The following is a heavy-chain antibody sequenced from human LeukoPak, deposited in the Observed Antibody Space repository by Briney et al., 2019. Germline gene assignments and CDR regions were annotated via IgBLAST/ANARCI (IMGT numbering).Heavy chain of an antibody. Sequence: PGGSLRLSCAASGFTFSSYSMNWVRQAPGKGLEWVSSISSSSSYIYYADSVKGRFTITRDNAKNSLYLQMNSLRAEDTAVYYCAREAPLGIVVVVAANGAFDIWGQGTMVTVSS. V-gene: IGHV3-21*01. CDR3: AREAPLGIVVVVAANGAFDI. CDR1: GFTFSSYS. D-gene: IGHD2-15*01. CDR2: ISSSSSYI. J-gene: IGHJ3*02.